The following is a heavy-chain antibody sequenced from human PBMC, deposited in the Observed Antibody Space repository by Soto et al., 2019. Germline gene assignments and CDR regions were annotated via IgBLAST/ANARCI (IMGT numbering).Heavy chain of an antibody. CDR1: GGSISNNNW. J-gene: IGHJ3*02. D-gene: IGHD3-10*01. Sequence: QVQLQESGPGLVKPSGTLSLTCSVSGGSISNNNWWSWVRQSAGKGLECMGEIYHGRSTNYNPSLMNRITISIDESRNHFTLRLKSVTAADTAIYYCARESGSITVRRPFDIWGQGTLVTVSS. CDR2: IYHGRST. V-gene: IGHV4-4*02. CDR3: ARESGSITVRRPFDI.